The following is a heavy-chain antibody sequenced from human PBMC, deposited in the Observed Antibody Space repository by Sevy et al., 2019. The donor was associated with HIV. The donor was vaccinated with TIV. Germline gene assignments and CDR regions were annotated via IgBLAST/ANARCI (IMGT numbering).Heavy chain of an antibody. Sequence: ASVKVSCKASGFAFSHSTIQWVRQTRGQRPEWMGWIVVGTGNTKYAQQFHERVTITRDMSTNTAYMELRSLRFEDTGMYYCASNYYDETALYYWGRGTLVTVSS. J-gene: IGHJ4*02. V-gene: IGHV1-58*02. CDR3: ASNYYDETALYY. D-gene: IGHD3-16*01. CDR1: GFAFSHST. CDR2: IVVGTGNT.